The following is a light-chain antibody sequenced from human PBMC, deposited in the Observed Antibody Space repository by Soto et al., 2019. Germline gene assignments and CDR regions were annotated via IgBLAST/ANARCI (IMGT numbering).Light chain of an antibody. CDR1: QTISSW. V-gene: IGKV1-5*03. J-gene: IGKJ1*01. CDR2: KAS. CDR3: QHYNSYSEA. Sequence: IHRTHAPSTLSASLGDRVTITVWASQTISSWLAWYQQKPGKAPNLLIYKASTLKSGVPSRFSGSGSGTEFTLTISSLQPDDFATYYCQHYNSYSEAFGQGTKVDIK.